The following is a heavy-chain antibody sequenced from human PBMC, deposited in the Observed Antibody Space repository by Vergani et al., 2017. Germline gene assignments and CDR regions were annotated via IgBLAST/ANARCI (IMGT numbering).Heavy chain of an antibody. J-gene: IGHJ4*02. V-gene: IGHV3-33*06. CDR2: IWYDGSNK. Sequence: QVQLVESGGGVVQPGRSLRLSCAASGFTFSSHGMHWVRQAPGKGLEWVAVIWYDGSNKYYADSVKGRFTISRDNSKNTLYLQMNSLRAEDTAVYYCAKDTRGYYYDCSIDDWGQGTLVTVSS. CDR3: AKDTRGYYYDCSIDD. D-gene: IGHD3-22*01. CDR1: GFTFSSHG.